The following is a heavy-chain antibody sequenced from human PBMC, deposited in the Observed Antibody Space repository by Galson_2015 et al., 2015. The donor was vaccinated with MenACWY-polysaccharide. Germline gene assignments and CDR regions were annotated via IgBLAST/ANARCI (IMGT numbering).Heavy chain of an antibody. V-gene: IGHV3-74*01. CDR2: IKSDGSST. CDR3: ARGYSGYD. Sequence: SLRLSCAASGFTFSTYWMHWVRQAPGKGLVWVSRIKSDGSSTSYADSVKGLFTISKDNAKNTLYLQMNSLRAEDTAVYYCARGYSGYDWGQGTLVTVSS. J-gene: IGHJ4*02. CDR1: GFTFSTYW. D-gene: IGHD5-12*01.